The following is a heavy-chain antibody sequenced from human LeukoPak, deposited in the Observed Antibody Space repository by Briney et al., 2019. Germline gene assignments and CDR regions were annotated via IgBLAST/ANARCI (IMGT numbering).Heavy chain of an antibody. D-gene: IGHD4-17*01. Sequence: GGSLRLSCAASGLTVSSNYMSWVRQAPGKGLEWVSVIYSGGSTYYADSVKGRFTISRDNSKNTLYLQMNSLRAEDTAVYYCARGEDYGDYFDYWGQGTLVTVSS. CDR2: IYSGGST. J-gene: IGHJ4*02. CDR3: ARGEDYGDYFDY. V-gene: IGHV3-53*01. CDR1: GLTVSSNY.